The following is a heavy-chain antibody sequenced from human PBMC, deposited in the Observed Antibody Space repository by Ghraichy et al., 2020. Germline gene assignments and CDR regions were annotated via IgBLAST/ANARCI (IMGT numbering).Heavy chain of an antibody. V-gene: IGHV4-31*03. D-gene: IGHD2-15*01. J-gene: IGHJ4*02. CDR2: IYYSGST. Sequence: SQTLSLTCTVSGGSISSGGYYWSWIRQHPGKGLEWIGYIYYSGSTYYNPSLKSRVTISVDTSKNQFSLKLSSVTAADTAVYYCARVGVAAISLWVDYWGQGTLVTVSS. CDR3: ARVGVAAISLWVDY. CDR1: GGSISSGGYY.